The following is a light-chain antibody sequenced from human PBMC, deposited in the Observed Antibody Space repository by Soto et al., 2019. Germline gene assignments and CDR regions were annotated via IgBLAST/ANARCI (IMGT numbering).Light chain of an antibody. Sequence: HSVLTQPPSASGIPGQRVTISCSGSSSNIGSKTVNWYQQLPGTAPKLLIYSNYQRPSGVPDRFSGSKSGTSASLAISGLQSEDEADYYCSAWDASLDGYVFGNGTKVTVL. J-gene: IGLJ1*01. V-gene: IGLV1-44*01. CDR3: SAWDASLDGYV. CDR2: SNY. CDR1: SSNIGSKT.